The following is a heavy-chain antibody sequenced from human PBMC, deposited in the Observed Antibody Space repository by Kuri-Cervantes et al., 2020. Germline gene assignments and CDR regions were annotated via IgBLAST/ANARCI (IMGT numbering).Heavy chain of an antibody. CDR2: ISSSSSYI. D-gene: IGHD3-16*01. CDR3: ARGLEDVWGSYPDY. Sequence: GGSLRLSCAASGLTFSSYSMNWVRQAPGKGLEWVSSISSSSSYIYYADSVKGRFTISRDNAKNSLYLQMNSLRAEDTAVYYCARGLEDVWGSYPDYWGQGTLVTVSS. V-gene: IGHV3-21*01. CDR1: GLTFSSYS. J-gene: IGHJ4*02.